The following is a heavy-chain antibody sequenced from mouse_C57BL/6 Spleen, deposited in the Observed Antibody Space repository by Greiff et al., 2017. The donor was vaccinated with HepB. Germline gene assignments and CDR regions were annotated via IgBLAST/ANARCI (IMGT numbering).Heavy chain of an antibody. J-gene: IGHJ2*01. Sequence: QVQLQQSGAELAKPGASVKLSCKASGYTFTSYWMHWVKQRPGQGLEWIGYINPSSGYTKYNQKFKDKATLTADKSSSTAYMQLSSLTYEDSAVYYCAREELGRKDYFDYWGQGTTLTVSS. CDR2: INPSSGYT. CDR1: GYTFTSYW. CDR3: AREELGRKDYFDY. V-gene: IGHV1-7*01. D-gene: IGHD4-1*01.